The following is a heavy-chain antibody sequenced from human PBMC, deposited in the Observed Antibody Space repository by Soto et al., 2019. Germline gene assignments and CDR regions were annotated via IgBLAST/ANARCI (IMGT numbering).Heavy chain of an antibody. Sequence: SETLSLTCSVSGGSISSYYWSWIRQPPGKGLEWIAYIYYSGSTSYNPSLKSRVSISLDTSKNQFSLKLSSVTAADTAVYYCAGLYEGSGPISGGCGFDMWGQERMVTV. CDR1: GGSISSYY. J-gene: IGHJ3*02. D-gene: IGHD3-22*01. CDR2: IYYSGST. CDR3: AGLYEGSGPISGGCGFDM. V-gene: IGHV4-59*01.